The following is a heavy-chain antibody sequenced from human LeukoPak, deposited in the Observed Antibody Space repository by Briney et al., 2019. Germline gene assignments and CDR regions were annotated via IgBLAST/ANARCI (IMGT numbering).Heavy chain of an antibody. CDR3: ASPHVLRYFDWLPIFDY. Sequence: GGSLRLSCAASGSTFSDYYMSWIRQAPGKGLEWVSYISSSGSTIYYADSVKGRFTISRDNAKNSLYLQMNSLRAEDTAVYYCASPHVLRYFDWLPIFDYWGQGTLVTVSS. CDR2: ISSSGSTI. J-gene: IGHJ4*02. CDR1: GSTFSDYY. D-gene: IGHD3-9*01. V-gene: IGHV3-11*01.